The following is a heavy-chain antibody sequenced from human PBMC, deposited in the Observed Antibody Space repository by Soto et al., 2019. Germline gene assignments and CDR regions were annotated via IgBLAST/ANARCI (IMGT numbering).Heavy chain of an antibody. V-gene: IGHV1-2*04. CDR1: GYTFTGYY. CDR2: INPNSGGT. Sequence: GSSLKVSCKASGYTFTGYYMHWVRQAPGQGLEWMGWINPNSGGTNYAQKFQGWVTMTRDTSISTAYMELSRLRSDDTAVYYYARDCSGGSCQTTGSAFDIWGQGTMVTVSS. CDR3: ARDCSGGSCQTTGSAFDI. D-gene: IGHD2-15*01. J-gene: IGHJ3*02.